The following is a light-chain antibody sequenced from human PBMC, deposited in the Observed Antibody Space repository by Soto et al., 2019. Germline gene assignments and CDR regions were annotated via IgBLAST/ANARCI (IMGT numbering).Light chain of an antibody. CDR3: QQYYGAPFT. Sequence: DIVMTQSPDSLAVSLGERATINCKSSQSVLYTSNNKNYLAWYQQKPGQPPKLLISWASTRESGVPERFSGSGSGTDFTLAISSLQAEDVAVYYCQQYYGAPFTFGPGTKVDIK. CDR2: WAS. J-gene: IGKJ3*01. CDR1: QSVLYTSNNKNY. V-gene: IGKV4-1*01.